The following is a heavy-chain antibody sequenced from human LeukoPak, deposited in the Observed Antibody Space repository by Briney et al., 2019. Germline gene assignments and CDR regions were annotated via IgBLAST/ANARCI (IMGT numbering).Heavy chain of an antibody. CDR3: STMPALRDY. CDR2: IKSKTAGETT. D-gene: IGHD2-2*01. V-gene: IGHV3-15*01. CDR1: GFTFSNAW. J-gene: IGHJ4*02. Sequence: GGSLRLSCAASGFTFSNAWMTWVRQAPGKGLEWVGRIKSKTAGETTDYAAPVKGRFTISRDDSKNTLYLQMNSLKTGDTAVYYCSTMPALRDYWGQGTVVTVSS.